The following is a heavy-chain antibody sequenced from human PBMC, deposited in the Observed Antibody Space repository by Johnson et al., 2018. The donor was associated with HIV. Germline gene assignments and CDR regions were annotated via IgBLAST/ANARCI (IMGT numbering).Heavy chain of an antibody. D-gene: IGHD6-13*01. CDR2: ISYDGSNK. Sequence: QMLLVESGGGVVHPGRSLRLSCAASGFIFSSYGMHWVRQAPGKGLEWVAVISYDGSNKYYADSVKGRFTISRDNSKNTLYLQMNSLRAEDTAVYYCARDGGYSSSWYKYAFDIWGQGTMVTVSS. CDR1: GFIFSSYG. V-gene: IGHV3-30*03. J-gene: IGHJ3*02. CDR3: ARDGGYSSSWYKYAFDI.